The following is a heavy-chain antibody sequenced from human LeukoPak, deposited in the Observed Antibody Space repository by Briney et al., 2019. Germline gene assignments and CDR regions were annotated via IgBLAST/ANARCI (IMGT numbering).Heavy chain of an antibody. Sequence: PGRSLRLSCAASGFIFSSYAMQGVRQAPGKGLELVAVISYDGSNKYYADSVKGRFTISRDNSKNTLYLQMNSLRAEDTAVYYCARNIAGDYDFRSGYSYYFDYWGQGTRVTVPS. J-gene: IGHJ4*02. CDR2: ISYDGSNK. CDR3: ARNIAGDYDFRSGYSYYFDY. V-gene: IGHV3-30*04. D-gene: IGHD3-3*01. CDR1: GFIFSSYA.